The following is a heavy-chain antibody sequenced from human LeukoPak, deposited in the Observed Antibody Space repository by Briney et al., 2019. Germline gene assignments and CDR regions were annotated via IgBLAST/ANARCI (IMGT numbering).Heavy chain of an antibody. CDR1: GFTFSNYA. CDR2: IDYSGGST. Sequence: PGGSLRLSCAASGFTFSNYAMSWVRQAPGKGLEWVSTIDYSGGSTYYADSVKGRFTISRDNSKNTLYMQVNSLRAEDTAIYYCAKVPYSDYGSGRPPFMDVWGQGTTVAVS. J-gene: IGHJ6*02. V-gene: IGHV3-23*01. D-gene: IGHD3-10*01. CDR3: AKVPYSDYGSGRPPFMDV.